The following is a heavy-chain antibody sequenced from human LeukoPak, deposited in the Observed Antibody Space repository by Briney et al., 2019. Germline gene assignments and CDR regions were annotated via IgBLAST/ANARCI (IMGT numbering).Heavy chain of an antibody. V-gene: IGHV3-33*01. CDR3: ARDSESDSSGSSYFDY. J-gene: IGHJ4*01. Sequence: GGSLRLSCAASGFTFTSFGMRWVRQAPGKGLEWEAFIWFDGSNKYYADSVKGRFTISRDNSKNTLYLQMISLRAEDTAVYYCARDSESDSSGSSYFDYWGNGTLVTVSS. CDR1: GFTFTSFG. CDR2: IWFDGSNK. D-gene: IGHD3-10*01.